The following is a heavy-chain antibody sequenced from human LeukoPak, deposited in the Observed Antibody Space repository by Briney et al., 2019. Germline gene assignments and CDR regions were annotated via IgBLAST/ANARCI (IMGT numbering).Heavy chain of an antibody. CDR1: GYTFTSYG. CDR2: ISAYNGST. D-gene: IGHD3-10*01. Sequence: ASVKVSCKASGYTFTSYGISWVRQAPGQGLEWMGWISAYNGSTNYAQKLQGRVTMTTDTSTSTAYMELRSLRSDDTAVYYCARDVPSNVLLWFGESRYYYYGMDVWGQGTTVTVSS. J-gene: IGHJ6*02. V-gene: IGHV1-18*01. CDR3: ARDVPSNVLLWFGESRYYYYGMDV.